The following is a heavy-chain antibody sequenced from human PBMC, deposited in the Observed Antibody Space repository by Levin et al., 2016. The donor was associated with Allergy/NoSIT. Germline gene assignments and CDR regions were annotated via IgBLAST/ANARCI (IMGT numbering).Heavy chain of an antibody. Sequence: GGSLRLSCAASGFTFSNYAVSWVRQAPGKGLEWVSAIDISGVYTYYPDSVKGRFTISRDTSKNTLYLQMNSLRGEDTAVYYCARGENGNHKQGPDCWGQGTLVTVSS. CDR1: GFTFSNYA. CDR2: IDISGVYT. D-gene: IGHD1-14*01. J-gene: IGHJ4*02. CDR3: ARGENGNHKQGPDC. V-gene: IGHV3-23*01.